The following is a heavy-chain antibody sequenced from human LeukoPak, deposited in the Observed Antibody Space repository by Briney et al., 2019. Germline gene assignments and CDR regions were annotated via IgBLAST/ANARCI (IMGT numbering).Heavy chain of an antibody. CDR2: IYYSGST. CDR1: GGSISSSSYY. J-gene: IGHJ6*03. V-gene: IGHV4-39*07. CDR3: ARALWLMHYYYYMDV. D-gene: IGHD5-18*01. Sequence: PSETLSLTCTVSGGSISSSSYYWGWIRQPPGKGLGWIGSIYYSGSTYYNPSLKSRVAISVDTSKNQCSLKLSSVTAADTAVYYCARALWLMHYYYYMDVWGKGTTVTVSS.